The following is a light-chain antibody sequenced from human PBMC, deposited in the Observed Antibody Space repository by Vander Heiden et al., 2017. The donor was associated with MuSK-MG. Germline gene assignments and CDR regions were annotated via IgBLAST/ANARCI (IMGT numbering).Light chain of an antibody. CDR1: QRLLHSNGYNY. CDR3: MQALQFPRT. CDR2: LVS. J-gene: IGKJ1*01. V-gene: IGKV2-28*01. Sequence: DIVMTQSPLSLPVAPGEPASISCRSSQRLLHSNGYNYLDWYLQKPGQSPQLLISLVSTRASGVPDRFSGSGSGTDFTLNISRVEAEDAGVYYCMQALQFPRTFGPGTRVEV.